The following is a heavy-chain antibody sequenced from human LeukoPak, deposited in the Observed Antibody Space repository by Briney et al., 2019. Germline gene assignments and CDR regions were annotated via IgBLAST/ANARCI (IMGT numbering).Heavy chain of an antibody. CDR3: VTDYGGSSGAFDI. D-gene: IGHD4-23*01. J-gene: IGHJ3*02. CDR2: ISSSSSDI. Sequence: PGGSLRLSCTGSGFTLSSYAMNWVRRAPGQGLEWVSSISSSSSDIYYTDSVKGRFTISRDNAKNSSYLQMNSLRAEDTAVYYCVTDYGGSSGAFDIWGQGTMVTVSS. CDR1: GFTLSSYA. V-gene: IGHV3-21*01.